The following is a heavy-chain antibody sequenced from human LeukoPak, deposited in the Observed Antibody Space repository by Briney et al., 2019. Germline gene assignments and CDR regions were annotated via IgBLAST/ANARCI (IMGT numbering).Heavy chain of an antibody. D-gene: IGHD4-17*01. Sequence: GGSLRLSCAASGFTFSSYGMHWVRQAPGKGLERVAVISYDGSNKYYADSVKGRFTISRDNSKNTLYLQMNSLRAEDTAVYYCAKDRATVFYFDYWGQGTLVTVSS. CDR2: ISYDGSNK. V-gene: IGHV3-30*18. CDR1: GFTFSSYG. CDR3: AKDRATVFYFDY. J-gene: IGHJ4*02.